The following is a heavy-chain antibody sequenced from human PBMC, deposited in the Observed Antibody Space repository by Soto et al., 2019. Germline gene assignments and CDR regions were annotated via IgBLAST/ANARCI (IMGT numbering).Heavy chain of an antibody. CDR1: GYSFNTYW. CDR2: IYAGDSDT. D-gene: IGHD6-19*01. J-gene: IGHJ5*02. CDR3: ARAPFPRSIPVAETGAMRFEP. Sequence: EVQLVQSGQEVKKPGESLKISCKGSGYSFNTYWIAWVRQMPGKGLEWMGIIYAGDSDTRYSSSFQGQVTISVDKSTTTACLQGSRLKCSETAMYYCARAPFPRSIPVAETGAMRFEPWGQGTLVTVSS. V-gene: IGHV5-51*03.